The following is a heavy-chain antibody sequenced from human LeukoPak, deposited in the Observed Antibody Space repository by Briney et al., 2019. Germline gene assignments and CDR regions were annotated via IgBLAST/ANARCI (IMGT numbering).Heavy chain of an antibody. CDR1: EFTLSSYD. V-gene: IGHV3-30*18. CDR2: ISYDGSNK. Sequence: GGSLRLSCAASEFTLSSYDMHWVRQAPGKGLEWVAVISYDGSNKYYADSVKGRFTISRDNSKKMLYLQINSLRAEDTAVYYCAKGIRRLVGTIPGLRRDHYMDVWGKGTTVTVSS. D-gene: IGHD1-26*01. CDR3: AKGIRRLVGTIPGLRRDHYMDV. J-gene: IGHJ6*03.